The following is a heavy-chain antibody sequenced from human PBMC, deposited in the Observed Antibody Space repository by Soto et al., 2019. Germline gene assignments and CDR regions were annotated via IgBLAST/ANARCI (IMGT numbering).Heavy chain of an antibody. V-gene: IGHV3-23*01. J-gene: IGHJ4*02. CDR1: GFTFSSYA. CDR2: ISGSGGST. Sequence: GGSLRLSCAASGFTFSSYAMSWVRQAPGKGLEWVSAISGSGGSTYYADSVKGRFTISRDNSKNTLYLQMNSLRAEDTAVYYCAKGRSRGSHYQLYYWGQGSLVTVSS. CDR3: AKGRSRGSHYQLYY. D-gene: IGHD1-26*01.